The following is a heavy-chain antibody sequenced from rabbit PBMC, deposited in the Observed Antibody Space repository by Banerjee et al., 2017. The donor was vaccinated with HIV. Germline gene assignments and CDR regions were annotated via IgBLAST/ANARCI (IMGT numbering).Heavy chain of an antibody. V-gene: IGHV1S45*01. CDR1: GSDISSNA. D-gene: IGHD4-1*01. CDR2: INTSTGNT. J-gene: IGHJ4*01. Sequence: QEQVVESGGGLVTLGGSLTLTCKASGSDISSNAMCWVRQAPGKGLEWIACINTSTGNTVYASWAKGRFTISKTSSTTVTLQMTSLTAADTATYFCARDLAGAIGWNFNLWGPGTLVTVS. CDR3: ARDLAGAIGWNFNL.